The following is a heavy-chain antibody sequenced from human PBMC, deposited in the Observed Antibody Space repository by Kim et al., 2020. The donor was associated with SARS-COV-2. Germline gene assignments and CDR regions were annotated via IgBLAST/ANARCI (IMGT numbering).Heavy chain of an antibody. CDR3: ARELYSYGRYYFDY. D-gene: IGHD5-18*01. CDR2: IYSGGST. J-gene: IGHJ4*02. V-gene: IGHV3-53*01. Sequence: GGSLRLSCAASGFTVSSNYMSWVRQAPGKGLEWVSVIYSGGSTYYADSVKGRFTISRDNSKNTLYLQMNSLRAEDTAVYYCARELYSYGRYYFDYWGQGTLVTVSS. CDR1: GFTVSSNY.